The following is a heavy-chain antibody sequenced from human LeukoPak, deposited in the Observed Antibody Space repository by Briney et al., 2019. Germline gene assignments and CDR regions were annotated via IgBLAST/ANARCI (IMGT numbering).Heavy chain of an antibody. CDR3: ARDLVWGSSGWYSESAFDI. J-gene: IGHJ3*02. V-gene: IGHV4-59*01. CDR1: GGSISSYY. Sequence: SETLSLTCTVSGGSISSYYWSWIRQPPGKGLEWIGYIYYSGSTNYNPSLKSRVTISVDTSKNQFSLKLSSVTAADTAVYYCARDLVWGSSGWYSESAFDIWGQGTMVTVSS. D-gene: IGHD6-19*01. CDR2: IYYSGST.